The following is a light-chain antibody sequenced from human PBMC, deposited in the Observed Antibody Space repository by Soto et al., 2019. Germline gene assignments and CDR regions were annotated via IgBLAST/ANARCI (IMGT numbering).Light chain of an antibody. J-gene: IGKJ2*01. V-gene: IGKV1-39*01. Sequence: DIQMTQSPSSLSASVGDRVTITCRASQSISSYLNWYQQKPGKAPKLLIYAASSLQSGVPSRFSGSGSGTDFTLTISSLQPEAFSTYYCKQSYSPPGTFGQGTKLEIK. CDR3: KQSYSPPGT. CDR1: QSISSY. CDR2: AAS.